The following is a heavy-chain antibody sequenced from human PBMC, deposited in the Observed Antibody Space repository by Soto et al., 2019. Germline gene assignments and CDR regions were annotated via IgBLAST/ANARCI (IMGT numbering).Heavy chain of an antibody. CDR2: IWYDGSNK. J-gene: IGHJ6*02. Sequence: GGSLRLSCAASGFTFSSYGMHWVRQAPGKGLEWVAVIWYDGSNKYYADSVKGRFTISRDNSKNTLYLQMNSLRAEDTAVYYCARDFYYYGMDVWGQGTTVTVSS. V-gene: IGHV3-33*01. CDR1: GFTFSSYG. CDR3: ARDFYYYGMDV.